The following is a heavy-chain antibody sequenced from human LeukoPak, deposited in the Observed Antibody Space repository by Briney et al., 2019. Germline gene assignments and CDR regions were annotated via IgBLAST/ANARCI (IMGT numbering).Heavy chain of an antibody. J-gene: IGHJ6*02. CDR3: ARGSDYYGSGSYYPYYYYYYGMDV. V-gene: IGHV4-31*03. CDR2: IYYSGST. D-gene: IGHD3-10*01. Sequence: SETLSLTCTVSGGSISSGVYYWSWIRQHPGKGLEWIGYIYYSGSTYYNPSLKSRVTISVDTSKNQFSLKLSSVTAADTAVYYCARGSDYYGSGSYYPYYYYYYGMDVWGQGTTVTVSS. CDR1: GGSISSGVYY.